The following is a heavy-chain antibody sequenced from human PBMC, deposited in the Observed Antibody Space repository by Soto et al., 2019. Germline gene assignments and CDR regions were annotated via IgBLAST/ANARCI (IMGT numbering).Heavy chain of an antibody. CDR3: ARDYRSSIVGATGFDY. CDR2: ISYDGSNK. J-gene: IGHJ4*02. D-gene: IGHD1-26*01. CDR1: GFTFSSYA. V-gene: IGHV3-30-3*01. Sequence: RLSCAASGFTFSSYAMHWVRQAPGKGLEWVAVISYDGSNKYYADSVKGRFTISRDNSKNTLYLQMNSLRAEDTAVYYCARDYRSSIVGATGFDYWGQGTLVTVSS.